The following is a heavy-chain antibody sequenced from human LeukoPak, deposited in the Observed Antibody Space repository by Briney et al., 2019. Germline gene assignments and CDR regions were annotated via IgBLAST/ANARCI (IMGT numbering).Heavy chain of an antibody. D-gene: IGHD3-10*01. J-gene: IGHJ4*02. CDR2: ISYDESSK. CDR1: GFTFSNYA. CDR3: ARDRFRGVSPPGGY. V-gene: IGHV3-30-3*01. Sequence: GGSLRLSCAASGFTFSNYAMHWVRQAPGKGLEWVAVISYDESSKYYADSVKGRFTISRDNSKNTLYLQMNSLRAEDTAVYYCARDRFRGVSPPGGYWGQGTLVTVSS.